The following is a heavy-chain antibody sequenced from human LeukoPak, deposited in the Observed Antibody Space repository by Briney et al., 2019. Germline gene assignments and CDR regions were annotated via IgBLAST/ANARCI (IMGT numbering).Heavy chain of an antibody. V-gene: IGHV3-48*03. CDR3: ARAFYGDLDD. CDR2: ISSGGSTV. CDR1: GFTFSSYE. J-gene: IGHJ4*02. Sequence: GGSLRLSCAASGFTFSSYEINWVRQAPGKGLEWVSYISSGGSTVYYADSVKGRFTISRDNAKNSLYLQMSSLRAEDTAVYYCARAFYGDLDDWGQGTLVTVSS. D-gene: IGHD4-17*01.